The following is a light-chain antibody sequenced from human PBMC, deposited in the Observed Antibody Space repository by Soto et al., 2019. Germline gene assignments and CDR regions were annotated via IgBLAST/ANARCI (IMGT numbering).Light chain of an antibody. J-gene: IGKJ4*01. CDR3: QQSYSTPVT. V-gene: IGKV1-39*01. CDR2: AAS. Sequence: DIQMTQSPSSLSASVGDRVTNTCRASQSISSYLNWYQQKPGKAPKLLIYAASSLQSGVPSRFSGSGSGTDFTLTISSLQPEDFATYYCQQSYSTPVTFGGGTKVEIK. CDR1: QSISSY.